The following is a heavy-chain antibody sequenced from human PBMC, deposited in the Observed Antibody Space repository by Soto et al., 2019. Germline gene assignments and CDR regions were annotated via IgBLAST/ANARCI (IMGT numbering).Heavy chain of an antibody. D-gene: IGHD6-13*01. Sequence: PSETLSLTCAVYGGSFSGYYWSWIRQPPGKGLEWIGEINHSGSTNYNPSLKSRVTISVDTSKNQFSLKLSSVTAADTAVYYCARGRIAAAGIDYWGQGTLVTVSS. J-gene: IGHJ4*02. CDR2: INHSGST. CDR3: ARGRIAAAGIDY. CDR1: GGSFSGYY. V-gene: IGHV4-34*01.